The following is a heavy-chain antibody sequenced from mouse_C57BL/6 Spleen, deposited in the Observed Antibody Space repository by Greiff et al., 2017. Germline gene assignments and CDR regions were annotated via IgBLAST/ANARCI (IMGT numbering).Heavy chain of an antibody. CDR1: GYTFTSYW. J-gene: IGHJ4*01. Sequence: VQLQQPGAELVKPGASVKLSCKASGYTFTSYWMQWVKQRPGQGLEWIGEIDPSDSYTNYNQKFKGKATLTVDTSSSTAYMQLSSLTSEDSAVYYCARGGGLRRPSHMDYWGQGTSVTVSS. V-gene: IGHV1-50*01. CDR3: ARGGGLRRPSHMDY. D-gene: IGHD2-4*01. CDR2: IDPSDSYT.